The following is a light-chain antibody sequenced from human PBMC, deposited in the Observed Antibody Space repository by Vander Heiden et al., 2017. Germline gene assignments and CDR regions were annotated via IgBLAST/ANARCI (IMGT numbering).Light chain of an antibody. CDR1: SSNIGSNY. J-gene: IGLJ2*01. V-gene: IGLV1-47*01. Sequence: QSVLTQPPPASGTPGQRVTISWSGSSSNIGSNYVYWYQQIPGTAPKLLIYRNTERPSGVPDRFSGSKSGTSASLAIGGLRSEDEADYFCATWDDTFNGVVFGGGTKLTVL. CDR2: RNT. CDR3: ATWDDTFNGVV.